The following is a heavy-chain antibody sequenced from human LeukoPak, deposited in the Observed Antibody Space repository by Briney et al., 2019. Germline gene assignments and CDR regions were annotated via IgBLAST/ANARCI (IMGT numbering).Heavy chain of an antibody. Sequence: GGSLRLSCAASGFSFTTYAMTWVRQAPGKGLEWVSYISSSGSTIYCADSVKGRFTISRDNAKNSLYLQMNSLRAEDTAVYYCARMGPDDFWSGYSYYYYMDVWGKGTTVTVSS. J-gene: IGHJ6*03. CDR1: GFSFTTYA. CDR3: ARMGPDDFWSGYSYYYYMDV. V-gene: IGHV3-11*01. CDR2: ISSSGSTI. D-gene: IGHD3-3*01.